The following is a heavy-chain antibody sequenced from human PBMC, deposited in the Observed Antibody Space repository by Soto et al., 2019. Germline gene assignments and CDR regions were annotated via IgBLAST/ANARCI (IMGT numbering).Heavy chain of an antibody. CDR2: ISSSSSTI. CDR1: GFNFSSYS. D-gene: IGHD3-3*01. V-gene: IGHV3-48*02. CDR3: TRDLGPTIVGVLTHGRYFEL. Sequence: GGSLRLSCAASGFNFSSYSMNWLRQAPGQGLEWVSYISSSSSTIYYADSVKGRFTISRDNAKNSLYLQMNSLRDEDTAVYYCTRDLGPTIVGVLTHGRYFELWGRGTLVTISS. J-gene: IGHJ2*01.